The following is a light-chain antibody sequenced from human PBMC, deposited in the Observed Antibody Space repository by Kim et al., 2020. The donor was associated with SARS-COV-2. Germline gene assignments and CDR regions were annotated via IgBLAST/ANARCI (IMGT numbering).Light chain of an antibody. J-gene: IGKJ4*01. Sequence: LSPGEKATLSCRASQSVSSSLAWYQQKPGQAPRLLIYDASNRATGIPARFSGSGSGTDFTLTISSLEPEDFAVYYCQQRSNWPLTFGGGTKVDIK. CDR1: QSVSSS. CDR2: DAS. CDR3: QQRSNWPLT. V-gene: IGKV3-11*01.